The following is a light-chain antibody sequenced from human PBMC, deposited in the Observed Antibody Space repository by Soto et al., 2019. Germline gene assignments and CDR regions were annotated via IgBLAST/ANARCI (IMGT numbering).Light chain of an antibody. CDR3: QQYNYWPRT. V-gene: IGKV3-15*01. J-gene: IGKJ1*01. CDR1: QTVSNN. Sequence: EIVMTQSPATLSVSPGERATLSCRASQTVSNNLAWYQQKPGQAPRLLIFGASTRATGVPARFSGSGSGTEFTLTINSLQSEDFALYYCQQYNYWPRTFGQGTKVDIK. CDR2: GAS.